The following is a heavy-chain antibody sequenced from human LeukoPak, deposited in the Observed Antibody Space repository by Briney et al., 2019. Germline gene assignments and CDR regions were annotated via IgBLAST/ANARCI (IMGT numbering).Heavy chain of an antibody. CDR2: ISSSGTTI. CDR1: GFTFSDYN. V-gene: IGHV3-11*04. Sequence: GGSLRLSCAASGFTFSDYNMSWIRQAPGKGLEWVSYISSSGTTIYYADSVKGRFSISRDNAKNSLYLQMNSLRAEDTAVYYCARDHRYYYDSIFAAFDYWGQGTLATVSS. J-gene: IGHJ4*02. D-gene: IGHD3-22*01. CDR3: ARDHRYYYDSIFAAFDY.